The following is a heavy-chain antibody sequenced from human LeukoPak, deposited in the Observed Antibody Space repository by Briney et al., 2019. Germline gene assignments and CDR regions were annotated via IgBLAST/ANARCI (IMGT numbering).Heavy chain of an antibody. D-gene: IGHD3-10*01. V-gene: IGHV4-39*07. CDR2: IYYSGST. CDR3: ARALGSYYKYGFDY. CDR1: GGSISSSSYY. Sequence: PSETLSLTCTVSGGSISSSSYYWGWIRQPPGKGLEWIGSIYYSGSTYYNPSLKSRVTISVDTSKNQFSLKLSSVTAADTAVYYCARALGSYYKYGFDYWGQGTLVTVSS. J-gene: IGHJ4*02.